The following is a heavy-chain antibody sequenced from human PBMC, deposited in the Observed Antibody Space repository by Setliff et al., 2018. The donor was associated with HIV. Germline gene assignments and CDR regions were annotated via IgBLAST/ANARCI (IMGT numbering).Heavy chain of an antibody. D-gene: IGHD2-8*02. Sequence: GGSLRLSCEASGFTFSDYYMSWIRQAPGKGLEWVSSISSSSRSKYYADSVKGRFTISRDNSKNTLYLQMNSLRPEDTAVYYCASTGGGVYYYYMDVWGKGTTVTVSS. CDR2: ISSSSRSK. CDR3: ASTGGGVYYYYMDV. CDR1: GFTFSDYY. J-gene: IGHJ6*03. V-gene: IGHV3-11*06.